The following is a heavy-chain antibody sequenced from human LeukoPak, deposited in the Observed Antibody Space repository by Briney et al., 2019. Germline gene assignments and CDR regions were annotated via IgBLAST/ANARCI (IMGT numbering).Heavy chain of an antibody. D-gene: IGHD3-22*01. CDR3: ARDVRGIVGMDYFDY. CDR2: INPDSGGT. V-gene: IGHV1-2*02. CDR1: GYIFTGYY. J-gene: IGHJ4*02. Sequence: ASVKVSCKASGYIFTGYYIHWVRQAPGQGLEWMGWINPDSGGTNYAQKFQGRVTMTRDTSISTVNMELSRLTSDDTAVYYCARDVRGIVGMDYFDYWGQGTLVTVSS.